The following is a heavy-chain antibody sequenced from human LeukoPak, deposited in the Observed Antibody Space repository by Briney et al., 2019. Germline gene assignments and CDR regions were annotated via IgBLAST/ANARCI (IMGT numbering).Heavy chain of an antibody. V-gene: IGHV4-39*02. J-gene: IGHJ3*02. CDR2: IYYTGRT. Sequence: SETLSLTCAVSGGSISSSDYYWGWIRQPPGKGLEWIATIYYTGRTYLNPSLKSRITVSVDTSKNHFSLELTSVTAADAAVYYCARERRGLVSPDAFDIWGQGTMVTVSS. CDR3: ARERRGLVSPDAFDI. D-gene: IGHD3-16*01. CDR1: GGSISSSDYY.